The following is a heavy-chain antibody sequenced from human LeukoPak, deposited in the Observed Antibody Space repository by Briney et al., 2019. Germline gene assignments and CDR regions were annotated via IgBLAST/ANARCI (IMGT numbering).Heavy chain of an antibody. CDR2: IKQDGSEK. V-gene: IGHV3-7*01. CDR1: GLTFSSYW. D-gene: IGHD3-3*01. J-gene: IGHJ5*02. Sequence: GGSLRLSCAASGLTFSSYWMSWVRQAPGKGLEWVANIKQDGSEKYYVDSVKGRFTISRDNAKNSLYLQMNSLRAEDTAVYYCARGQRKGYDFWSGYPFNWFDPWGQGTLVTVSS. CDR3: ARGQRKGYDFWSGYPFNWFDP.